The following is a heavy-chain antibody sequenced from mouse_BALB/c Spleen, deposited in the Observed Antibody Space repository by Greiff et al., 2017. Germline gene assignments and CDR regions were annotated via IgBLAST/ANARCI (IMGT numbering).Heavy chain of an antibody. J-gene: IGHJ2*01. CDR2: ISSGGSYT. D-gene: IGHD1-1*01. V-gene: IGHV5-6*01. Sequence: EVQGVESGGDLVKPGGSLKLSCAASGFTFSSYGMSWVRQTPDKRLEWVATISSGGSYTYYPDSVKGRFTISRDNAKNTLYLQMSSLKSEDTAMYYCARHRDLYCSSSFDYWGQGTTLTVSS. CDR1: GFTFSSYG. CDR3: ARHRDLYCSSSFDY.